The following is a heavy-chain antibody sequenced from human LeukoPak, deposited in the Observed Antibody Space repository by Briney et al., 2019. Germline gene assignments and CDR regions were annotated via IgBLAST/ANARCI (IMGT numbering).Heavy chain of an antibody. D-gene: IGHD4-23*01. J-gene: IGHJ3*02. CDR1: GFTFSSYG. CDR2: NK. V-gene: IGHV3-33*05. CDR3: ARSAYGGDGEIDAFDI. Sequence: PGGSLRLSCAASGFTFSSYGMHWVRQAPGKGLEWVAVNKYYADSVKGRFTISRDNAKNSLYLQMNSLRAEDTAVYYCARSAYGGDGEIDAFDIWGQGTMVTVSS.